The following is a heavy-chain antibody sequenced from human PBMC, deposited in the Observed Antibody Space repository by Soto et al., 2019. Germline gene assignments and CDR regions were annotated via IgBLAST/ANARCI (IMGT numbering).Heavy chain of an antibody. CDR2: ISYDGSNK. Sequence: QVQLVESGGGVVQPGRSLRLSCAASGFTFSSYGMHWVRQAPGKGLEWGAVISYDGSNKYYADSVKGRFTISRDNSKNTLHLQMNSLRAEDTVVYYCAKQKDSDFDYYGMDVWGQGTTVTVSS. J-gene: IGHJ6*02. CDR1: GFTFSSYG. D-gene: IGHD1-26*01. V-gene: IGHV3-30*18. CDR3: AKQKDSDFDYYGMDV.